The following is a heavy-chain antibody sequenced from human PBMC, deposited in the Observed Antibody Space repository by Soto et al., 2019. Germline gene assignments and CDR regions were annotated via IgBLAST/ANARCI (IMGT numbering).Heavy chain of an antibody. D-gene: IGHD4-17*01. CDR2: IIPIFGTA. CDR3: ARDRQTTVVTPEYYYCCYGMDV. CDR1: GGTFSSYA. Sequence: ASVKVSCKASGGTFSSYAISWVRQAPGQGLEWMGGIIPIFGTANYAQKFQGRVTITADESTSTAYMELSSLRSEDTAVYYCARDRQTTVVTPEYYYCCYGMDVWGQGTTVTVPS. V-gene: IGHV1-69*13. J-gene: IGHJ6*02.